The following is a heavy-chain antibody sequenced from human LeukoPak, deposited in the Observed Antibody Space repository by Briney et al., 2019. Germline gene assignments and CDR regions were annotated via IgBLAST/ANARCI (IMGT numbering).Heavy chain of an antibody. Sequence: GGSLRLSCAASVFTYSSYGMSWVRQAPGKGLEWVSAISGSGGSTYYADSVKGRFTISRDNSKNTLFLQMNSLRAEDTAVYYCAGVPWNDPWGQGTLVTVSS. CDR2: ISGSGGST. D-gene: IGHD1-1*01. V-gene: IGHV3-23*01. J-gene: IGHJ5*02. CDR1: VFTYSSYG. CDR3: AGVPWNDP.